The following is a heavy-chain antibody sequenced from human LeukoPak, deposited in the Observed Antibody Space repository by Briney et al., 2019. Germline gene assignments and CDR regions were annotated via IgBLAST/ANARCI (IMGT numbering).Heavy chain of an antibody. D-gene: IGHD3-10*01. CDR2: IYYSGST. CDR3: ARAVGKTSNYNY. CDR1: GGPISSYY. V-gene: IGHV4-39*01. Sequence: SETLSLTCTVSGGPISSYYWGWIRQPPGKGLEWIGSIYYSGSTYYNPSLKSRVTISVDTSKNQFSLKLSSVTAADTALYYCARAVGKTSNYNYWGQGTLVTVSS. J-gene: IGHJ4*02.